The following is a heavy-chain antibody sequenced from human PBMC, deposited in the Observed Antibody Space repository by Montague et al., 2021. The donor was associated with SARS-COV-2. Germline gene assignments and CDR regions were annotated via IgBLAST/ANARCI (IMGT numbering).Heavy chain of an antibody. V-gene: IGHV4-31*03. J-gene: IGHJ2*01. Sequence: TLSLTCTVSGGSISSGGYYWSWIRQHPGKGLEWIGYIYYSGRTYYNPSLKSRVTISVDKSKNQFSLKLSSVTAADTAVYYCARVLGGYCSGGSCYRGWYFDLWGRGTLVTVSS. CDR3: ARVLGGYCSGGSCYRGWYFDL. CDR2: IYYSGRT. CDR1: GGSISSGGYY. D-gene: IGHD2-15*01.